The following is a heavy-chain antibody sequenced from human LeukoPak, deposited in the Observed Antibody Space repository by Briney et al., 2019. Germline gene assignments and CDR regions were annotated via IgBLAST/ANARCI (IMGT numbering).Heavy chain of an antibody. CDR1: GGSISSYY. J-gene: IGHJ4*02. Sequence: ASETLSLTCTVSGGSISSYYWSWIRQPPGKGLEWIGYIYYSGSTNYNPSLKSRVTISVDTSKNQFSLKLSSVTAADTAVYYCARGRRSGYYTPFDYWGQGTLVTVSS. CDR3: ARGRRSGYYTPFDY. D-gene: IGHD3-3*01. V-gene: IGHV4-59*01. CDR2: IYYSGST.